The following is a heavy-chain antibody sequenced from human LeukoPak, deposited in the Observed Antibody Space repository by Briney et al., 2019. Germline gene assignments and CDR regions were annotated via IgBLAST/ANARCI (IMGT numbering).Heavy chain of an antibody. J-gene: IGHJ4*02. V-gene: IGHV4-39*01. D-gene: IGHD1-20*01. CDR2: IYYSGST. CDR1: GGSISSSSYY. Sequence: SETLSLTCTVSGGSISSSSYYWGWIRQPPGKGLEWIGSIYYSGSTYYNPSLKSRVTISVDTSKNQFPLKLSSVTAADTAVYYCARGNWNDGDYWGQGTLVTVSS. CDR3: ARGNWNDGDY.